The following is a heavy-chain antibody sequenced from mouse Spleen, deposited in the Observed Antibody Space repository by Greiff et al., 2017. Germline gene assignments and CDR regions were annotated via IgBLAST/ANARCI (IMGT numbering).Heavy chain of an antibody. D-gene: IGHD2-1*01. J-gene: IGHJ2*01. CDR2: ISSGGGNT. CDR1: GFTFSSYT. V-gene: IGHV5-9*04. Sequence: EVQLQQSGGGLVKPGGSLKLSCAASGFTFSSYTMSWVRQTPAKRLEWVATISSGGGNTYYPDSVKGRFTISRDNARNTLYLQMSSLRSEDTAMYYCARQGLWYDYWGQGTTLTVSS. CDR3: ARQGLWYDY.